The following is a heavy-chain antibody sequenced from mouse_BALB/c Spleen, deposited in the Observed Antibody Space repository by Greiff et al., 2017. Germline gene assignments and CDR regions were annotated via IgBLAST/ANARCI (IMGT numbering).Heavy chain of an antibody. D-gene: IGHD2-3*01. J-gene: IGHJ1*01. V-gene: IGHV5-4*02. CDR3: ARGGYYSYWYFDV. CDR1: GFTFSDYY. Sequence: EVMLVESGGGLVKPGGSLKLSCAASGFTFSDYYMYWVRQTPEKRLEWVATISDGGSYTYYPDSVKGRFTISRDNAKNNLYLQMSSLKSEDTAMYYCARGGYYSYWYFDVWGAGTTVTVSS. CDR2: ISDGGSYT.